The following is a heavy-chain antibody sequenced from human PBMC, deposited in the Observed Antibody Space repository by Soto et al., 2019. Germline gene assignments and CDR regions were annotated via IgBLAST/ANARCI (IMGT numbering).Heavy chain of an antibody. D-gene: IGHD1-7*01. CDR3: ARVITGTTFYYYYGMDV. CDR1: GYTFTSYG. CDR2: ISAYNGNT. Sequence: QVQLVQSGAEVKKPGASVKVSGKASGYTFTSYGINWVRQAPGQGLEWMGWISAYNGNTNYAQKLQGRVTMTTDTSTSTAYMELRSLSSDDTAVYYCARVITGTTFYYYYGMDVWGQGTTVTVSS. V-gene: IGHV1-18*01. J-gene: IGHJ6*02.